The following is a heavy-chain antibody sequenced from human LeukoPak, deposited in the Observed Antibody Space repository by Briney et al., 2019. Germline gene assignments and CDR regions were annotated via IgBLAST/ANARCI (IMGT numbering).Heavy chain of an antibody. Sequence: SGGSLRLSCAASGFTFSSYSMNWVRQAPGKGLEWVSSISSSSSYIYYADSVKGRFTISRDNAKNSLYLQMNSLRAEDTAAYYCARSFLSIAAAATDYWGQGTLVTVSS. D-gene: IGHD6-13*01. CDR2: ISSSSSYI. V-gene: IGHV3-21*01. CDR3: ARSFLSIAAAATDY. J-gene: IGHJ4*02. CDR1: GFTFSSYS.